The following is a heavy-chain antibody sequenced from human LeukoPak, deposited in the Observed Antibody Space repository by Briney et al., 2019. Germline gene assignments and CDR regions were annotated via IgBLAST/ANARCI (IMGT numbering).Heavy chain of an antibody. Sequence: SETLSLTCTVSGGSISSYYWSWIRQPPGKGLEWIGRIYTSGSTNYNPSLKSRVTISVDTSKNQFSLKLSSVTAADTAVYYCAREGIGSSHPGYFVYWGQGTLVTVSS. CDR2: IYTSGST. V-gene: IGHV4-4*08. J-gene: IGHJ4*02. D-gene: IGHD6-6*01. CDR3: AREGIGSSHPGYFVY. CDR1: GGSISSYY.